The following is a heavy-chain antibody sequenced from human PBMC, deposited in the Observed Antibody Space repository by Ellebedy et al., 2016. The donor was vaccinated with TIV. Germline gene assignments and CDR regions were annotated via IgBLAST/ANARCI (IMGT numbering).Heavy chain of an antibody. CDR1: GYSFTNYW. CDR2: IYPRDSDT. Sequence: GESLKISCKSSGYSFTNYWIGWVRQMPGKGLEWMGIIYPRDSDTRYRPSFQGQVTISADKSISTAYLQWSSLKASDTAMYYCARAVAAAGKGYFQHWGQGTLVTVSS. J-gene: IGHJ1*01. CDR3: ARAVAAAGKGYFQH. D-gene: IGHD6-13*01. V-gene: IGHV5-51*01.